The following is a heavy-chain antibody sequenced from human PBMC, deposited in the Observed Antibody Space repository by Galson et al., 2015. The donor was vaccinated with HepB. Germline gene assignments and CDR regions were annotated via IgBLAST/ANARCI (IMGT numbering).Heavy chain of an antibody. Sequence: SLRLSCATSGFTFSPYAMHWVRQAPGKGLEWVAVISYDGTDKYYAASVMGRFTISRDNPKSTLYLQMNSLRAEDTAIYYCAREFYYYDSSGTGDTFDVWGQGTMVTVSS. D-gene: IGHD3-22*01. CDR3: AREFYYYDSSGTGDTFDV. V-gene: IGHV3-30*04. J-gene: IGHJ3*01. CDR2: ISYDGTDK. CDR1: GFTFSPYA.